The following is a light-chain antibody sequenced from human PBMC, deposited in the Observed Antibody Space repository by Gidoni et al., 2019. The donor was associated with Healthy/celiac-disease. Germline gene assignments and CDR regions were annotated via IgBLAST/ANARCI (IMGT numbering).Light chain of an antibody. Sequence: DIQMTQSPSSLSASVGDRVTITCQESQSISSYLNWYQQKPGKALKLLIYAASSLQSGVPSRFSGSGSGTDFTLTISSLQPEDFATYYCQQSYSTPRSTFGQGTKLEIK. V-gene: IGKV1-39*01. CDR1: QSISSY. CDR3: QQSYSTPRST. J-gene: IGKJ2*01. CDR2: AAS.